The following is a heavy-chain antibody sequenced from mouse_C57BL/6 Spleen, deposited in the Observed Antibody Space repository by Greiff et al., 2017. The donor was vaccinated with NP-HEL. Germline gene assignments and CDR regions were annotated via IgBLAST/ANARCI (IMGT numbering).Heavy chain of an antibody. D-gene: IGHD2-4*01. J-gene: IGHJ3*01. CDR3: ASPLYYDYDVFAY. CDR1: GYTFTSYG. Sequence: QVQLKQSGAELARPGASVKLSCKASGYTFTSYGISWVKQRTGQGLEWIGEIYPRSGNTYYNEKFKGKATLTADKSSSTAYMELRSLTSEDSAVYFCASPLYYDYDVFAYWGQGTLVTVSA. CDR2: IYPRSGNT. V-gene: IGHV1-81*01.